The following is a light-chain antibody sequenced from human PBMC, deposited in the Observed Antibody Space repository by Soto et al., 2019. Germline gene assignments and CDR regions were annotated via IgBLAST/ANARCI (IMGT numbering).Light chain of an antibody. CDR2: EVS. Sequence: QSALSQPASVSGSPGQSITISCTGTSNNVGSYNLVSWYRQHPGKAPKVMIYEVSKRPSGISSRFSGSKSGNTASLTISGLQADDEADYYCCSYTGTSSYVFGTGTKLTVL. CDR1: SNNVGSYNL. J-gene: IGLJ1*01. CDR3: CSYTGTSSYV. V-gene: IGLV2-23*02.